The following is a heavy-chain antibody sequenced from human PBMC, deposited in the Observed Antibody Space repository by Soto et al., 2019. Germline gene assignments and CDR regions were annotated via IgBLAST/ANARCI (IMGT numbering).Heavy chain of an antibody. Sequence: SETLSLTCTVSGGSISSYYWSWIRQPPGKGLEWIGYIYYSGSTNYNPSLKSRVTISVDTSKNQFSLKLSSVTAADTAVYYCARKRGKLGYCSGGSCYSVESYFDYWGQGTLVTVSS. CDR2: IYYSGST. CDR1: GGSISSYY. D-gene: IGHD2-15*01. CDR3: ARKRGKLGYCSGGSCYSVESYFDY. V-gene: IGHV4-59*01. J-gene: IGHJ4*02.